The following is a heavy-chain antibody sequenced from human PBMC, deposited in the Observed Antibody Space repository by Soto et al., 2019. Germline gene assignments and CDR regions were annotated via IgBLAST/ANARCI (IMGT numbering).Heavy chain of an antibody. V-gene: IGHV4-31*03. J-gene: IGHJ4*02. Sequence: QVQLQESGPGLVKPSQTLSLSCTVSGGSLSSGGYYWSWIRQHPGKGLEWIGFIYYSGSTYYNPSLKRRVTISVDTSQNQFSLKLSSVTAADTAVYYCARDPQRGYSGYFDSWGQGALVTVSS. CDR2: IYYSGST. CDR1: GGSLSSGGYY. D-gene: IGHD5-12*01. CDR3: ARDPQRGYSGYFDS.